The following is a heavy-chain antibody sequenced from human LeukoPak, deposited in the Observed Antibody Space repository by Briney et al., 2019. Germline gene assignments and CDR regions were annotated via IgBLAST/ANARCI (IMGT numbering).Heavy chain of an antibody. V-gene: IGHV3-30*18. D-gene: IGHD4-17*01. J-gene: IGHJ4*02. Sequence: PGGSLRLSCAASGFTFSSYGMHWVRQAPGKGLEWVAVISYDGSNKYYADSVKGRFTISRDNSKNTLYLQMNSLRAEDTAVYYCAKSGGVTTTLGYWGQGTQVTVSS. CDR2: ISYDGSNK. CDR3: AKSGGVTTTLGY. CDR1: GFTFSSYG.